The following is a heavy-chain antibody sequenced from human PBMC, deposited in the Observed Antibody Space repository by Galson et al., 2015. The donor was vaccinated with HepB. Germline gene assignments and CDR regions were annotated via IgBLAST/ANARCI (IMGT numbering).Heavy chain of an antibody. V-gene: IGHV3-30*18. J-gene: IGHJ1*01. CDR3: AKVTSPYCSGGSCYSGYFQH. Sequence: SLRLSCAASGFTFSSYGMHWVRQAPGKGLEWVAVISYDGSNKYYADSVKGRFTISRDNSKNTLYLQMNSLRAEDTAVYYCAKVTSPYCSGGSCYSGYFQHWGQGTLVTVSS. CDR2: ISYDGSNK. D-gene: IGHD2-15*01. CDR1: GFTFSSYG.